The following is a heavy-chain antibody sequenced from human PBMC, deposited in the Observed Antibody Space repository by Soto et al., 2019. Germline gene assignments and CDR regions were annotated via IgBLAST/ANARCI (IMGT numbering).Heavy chain of an antibody. CDR1: GFTASRNY. D-gene: IGHD3-10*01. J-gene: IGHJ6*02. V-gene: IGHV3-66*01. CDR2: IYSGGST. Sequence: GSLRHCWAASGFTASRNYISWVRQAPEKGLEWVSVIYSGGSTYYADSVKGRFTISRDNSKNTLYLQMNSLRAEDTAVYYCVINHSASNGMYVRALRTTVPVS. CDR3: VINHSASNGMYV.